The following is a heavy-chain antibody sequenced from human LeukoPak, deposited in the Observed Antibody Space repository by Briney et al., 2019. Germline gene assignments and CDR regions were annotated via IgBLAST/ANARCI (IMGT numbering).Heavy chain of an antibody. J-gene: IGHJ5*02. V-gene: IGHV3-23*01. CDR2: ISGSGDTT. Sequence: GGSLRLSCAASGFTFRSYGMSWVRQAPGKGLEWVSVISGSGDTTYYADSVKGRFTISRDNSKNTLSLQMNGLRAEDTAVYYCAKDPTSWGQGTLVTVSS. D-gene: IGHD2/OR15-2a*01. CDR1: GFTFRSYG. CDR3: AKDPTS.